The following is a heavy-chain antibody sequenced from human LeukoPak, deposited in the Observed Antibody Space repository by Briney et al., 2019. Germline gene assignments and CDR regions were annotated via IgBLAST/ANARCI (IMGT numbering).Heavy chain of an antibody. D-gene: IGHD1-26*01. J-gene: IGHJ4*02. CDR1: GYTFTSYG. Sequence: ASVKVSCKASGYTFTSYGISWVRQAPGQGLEWMGWISAYNGNTNYAQKLQGRVTMTTDTSTNTAYMELSSLRSEDTAVYYCATEARLWELPYYFDYWGQGTLVTVSS. CDR3: ATEARLWELPYYFDY. V-gene: IGHV1-18*01. CDR2: ISAYNGNT.